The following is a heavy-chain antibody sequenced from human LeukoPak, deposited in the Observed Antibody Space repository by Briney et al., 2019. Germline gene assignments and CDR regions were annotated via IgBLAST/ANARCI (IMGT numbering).Heavy chain of an antibody. V-gene: IGHV3-11*04. CDR3: ARDRPHNWFDP. CDR2: MSGSGNSI. D-gene: IGHD6-6*01. CDR1: GFTFSDYY. Sequence: PGGSLRLSCAASGFTFSDYYMSWIRQAPGKGLECIAFMSGSGNSIHYADSVKGRFTISRDNAKNTLYLQMNSLRAEDTAVYYCARDRPHNWFDPWGQGTLVTVSS. J-gene: IGHJ5*02.